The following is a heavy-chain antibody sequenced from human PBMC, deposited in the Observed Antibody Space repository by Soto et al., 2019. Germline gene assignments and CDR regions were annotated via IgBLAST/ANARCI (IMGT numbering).Heavy chain of an antibody. J-gene: IGHJ4*02. CDR2: IIPIFGTA. V-gene: IGHV1-69*06. CDR1: GGTFSSYA. CDR3: ARGKSYYDSSGYYLDY. D-gene: IGHD3-22*01. Sequence: SVKVSCKASGGTFSSYAISWVRQAPGQGLEWMGGIIPIFGTANYAQKFQGRVTITADKSTSTAYMELSSLRSEDTAVYYCARGKSYYDSSGYYLDYCRQQTLVTVGS.